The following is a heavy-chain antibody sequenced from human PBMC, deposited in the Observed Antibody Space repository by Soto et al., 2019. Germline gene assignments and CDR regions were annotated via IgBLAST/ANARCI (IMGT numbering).Heavy chain of an antibody. Sequence: GSLRLSCAASGFTFSTYAMSWVRQAPGKGLEWVSAISRSGGSTYHADSVKGRFTISRDNSKNTLYLQMNSLRAEDTAVYHCAKGFGHYDILTGYPTFDYWGQGALVTVSS. CDR1: GFTFSTYA. V-gene: IGHV3-23*01. D-gene: IGHD3-9*01. CDR2: ISRSGGST. J-gene: IGHJ4*02. CDR3: AKGFGHYDILTGYPTFDY.